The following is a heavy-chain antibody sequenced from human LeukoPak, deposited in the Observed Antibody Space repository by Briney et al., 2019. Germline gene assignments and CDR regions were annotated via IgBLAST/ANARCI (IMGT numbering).Heavy chain of an antibody. D-gene: IGHD1-26*01. Sequence: GGSLRLSCAASGFTFDDYAMHWVRQAPGKGLEWVSGISWNSGSIGYADSVKGRFTISRDNAKNSLYLQMNSLRAEDTALYYCAKDMGSGSYYEPFDYWGQGTLVTVSS. CDR3: AKDMGSGSYYEPFDY. J-gene: IGHJ4*02. CDR1: GFTFDDYA. CDR2: ISWNSGSI. V-gene: IGHV3-9*01.